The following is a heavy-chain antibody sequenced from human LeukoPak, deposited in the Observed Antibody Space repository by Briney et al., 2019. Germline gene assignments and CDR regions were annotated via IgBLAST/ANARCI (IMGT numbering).Heavy chain of an antibody. CDR1: GGSISSYY. CDR3: AREMGTTYYDILTGYFYYYYMDV. CDR2: IYTSGST. Sequence: NPSETLSLTCTVSGGSISSYYWSWIRQPAGKGLEWIGRIYTSGSTNYNPSLKSRVTMSVDTSKNQFSLKLSSVTAADTAVYYCAREMGTTYYDILTGYFYYYYMDVWGKGTTVTISS. V-gene: IGHV4-4*07. D-gene: IGHD3-9*01. J-gene: IGHJ6*03.